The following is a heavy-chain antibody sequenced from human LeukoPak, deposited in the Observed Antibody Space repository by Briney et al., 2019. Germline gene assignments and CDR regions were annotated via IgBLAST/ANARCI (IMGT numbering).Heavy chain of an antibody. CDR3: ARHRMYYYDSSGRGVADAFDI. CDR2: IYYSGST. D-gene: IGHD3-22*01. J-gene: IGHJ3*02. V-gene: IGHV4-39*01. CDR1: GGSISSSSYY. Sequence: PSETLSLTCTVSGGSISSSSYYWGWISQPPGKGLEWIGSIYYSGSTYYNPSLKSRVTISVDTSKNQFSLKLSSVTAADTAVYYCARHRMYYYDSSGRGVADAFDIWGQGTMVTVSS.